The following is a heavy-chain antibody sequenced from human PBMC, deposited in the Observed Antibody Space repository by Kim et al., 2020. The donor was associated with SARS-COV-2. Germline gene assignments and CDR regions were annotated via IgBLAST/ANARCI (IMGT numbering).Heavy chain of an antibody. CDR2: IKEDDSEI. J-gene: IGHJ4*02. D-gene: IGHD3-9*01. CDR1: GFTFNGFW. Sequence: GGSLRLSCAASGFTFNGFWMTWVRQAPGKGLEWVANIKEDDSEIYYVDSVRGRFTISRDNAKNSVYLQMNSLRVEDTAVYYCARGAGFLIDYWGRGNMVTVSS. V-gene: IGHV3-7*03. CDR3: ARGAGFLIDY.